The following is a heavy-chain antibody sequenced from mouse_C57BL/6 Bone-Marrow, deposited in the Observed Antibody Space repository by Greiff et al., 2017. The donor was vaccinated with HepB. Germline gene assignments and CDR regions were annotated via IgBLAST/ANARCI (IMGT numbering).Heavy chain of an antibody. CDR3: VRHFPYDYKDAMDY. CDR1: GFSFNTYA. Sequence: DVMLVESGGGLVQPKGSLKLSCAASGFSFNTYAMNWVRQAPGKGLEWVARIRSKSNNYATYYADSVKDRFTISRDDSESMLYLQMNNLKTEDTAMYYCVRHFPYDYKDAMDYWGQGTSVTVSS. J-gene: IGHJ4*01. CDR2: IRSKSNNYAT. V-gene: IGHV10-1*01. D-gene: IGHD2-4*01.